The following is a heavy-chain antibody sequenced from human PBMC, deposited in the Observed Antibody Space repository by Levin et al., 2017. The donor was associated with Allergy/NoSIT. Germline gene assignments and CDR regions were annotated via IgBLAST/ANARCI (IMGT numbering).Heavy chain of an antibody. CDR3: ARGDGYNFGDFDY. D-gene: IGHD5-24*01. J-gene: IGHJ4*02. Sequence: GESLKISCAASGFTFSSYSMNWVRQAPGKGLEWVSSISSSSSYIYYADSVKGRFTISRDNAKNSLYLQMNSLRAEDTAVYYCARGDGYNFGDFDYWGQGTLVTVSS. V-gene: IGHV3-21*01. CDR1: GFTFSSYS. CDR2: ISSSSSYI.